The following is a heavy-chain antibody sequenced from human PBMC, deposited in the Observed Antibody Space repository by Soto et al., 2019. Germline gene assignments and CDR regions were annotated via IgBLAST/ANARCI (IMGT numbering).Heavy chain of an antibody. CDR2: IYATGTT. Sequence: SETLSLTCTVSGASISGFYWSWIRKSAGKGLEWIGRIYATGTTDYNPSLKSRVMMSVDTSKKQFSLKLRSVTAADTAVYYCVRDGKKTLRDWFEPWGQGISVTV. D-gene: IGHD1-1*01. CDR1: GASISGFY. V-gene: IGHV4-4*07. J-gene: IGHJ5*02. CDR3: VRDGKKTLRDWFEP.